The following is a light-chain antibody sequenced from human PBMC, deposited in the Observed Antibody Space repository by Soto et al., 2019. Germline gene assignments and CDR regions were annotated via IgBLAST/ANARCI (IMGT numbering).Light chain of an antibody. CDR2: GAS. Sequence: EILLTQSPGTLSLAPGERATLSCRASQSVSSNYLAWYQQKPGQAPRLVIYGASSRATGIPDRFSGSGSGTDFTLTISRLEPEDFAVYYCQQYDNSPLTFGGGTKVDIK. J-gene: IGKJ4*01. V-gene: IGKV3-20*01. CDR1: QSVSSNY. CDR3: QQYDNSPLT.